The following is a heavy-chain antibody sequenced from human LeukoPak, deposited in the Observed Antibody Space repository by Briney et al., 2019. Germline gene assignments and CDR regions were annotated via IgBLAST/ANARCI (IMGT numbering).Heavy chain of an antibody. CDR3: ARSANPWFGELSAFDI. V-gene: IGHV4-31*03. CDR1: GGSISSGSYY. J-gene: IGHJ3*02. D-gene: IGHD3-10*01. Sequence: SETLSLTCTVSGGSISSGSYYWSWIRQPAGKGLEWIGYIYYSGSTYYNPSLKSRVTISVDTSKNQFSLKLSSVTAADTAVYYCARSANPWFGELSAFDIWGQGTMVTVSS. CDR2: IYYSGST.